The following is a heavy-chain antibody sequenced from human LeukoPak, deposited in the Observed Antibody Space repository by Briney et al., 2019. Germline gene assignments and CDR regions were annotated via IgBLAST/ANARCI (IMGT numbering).Heavy chain of an antibody. CDR2: ISSSGSAI. Sequence: PGRSLSLSCAASGFTFSSYEMNWVRQAPGKGLELVSKISSSGSAIYYADSVKGRFTISRDNAKSSLYLQMNSLRVEDTAIYYCARGGSLGYWGQGTLVTVSS. J-gene: IGHJ4*02. CDR1: GFTFSSYE. CDR3: ARGGSLGY. V-gene: IGHV3-48*03. D-gene: IGHD6-19*01.